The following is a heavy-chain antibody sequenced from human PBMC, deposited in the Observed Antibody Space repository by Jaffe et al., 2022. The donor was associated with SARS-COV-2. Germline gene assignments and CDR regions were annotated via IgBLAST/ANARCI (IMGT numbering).Heavy chain of an antibody. J-gene: IGHJ5*02. CDR3: ARHWDGGSVWFDP. D-gene: IGHD3-10*01. CDR1: GGSVSSTNYY. Sequence: QLQLQESGPGLEKPSETLSLTCTVSGGSVSSTNYYWAWIRQPPGKGLEWIGSLYYSGSTYYNPSLKSRVTISVDTSKNQFSLNLNSVTAADTAVYYCARHWDGGSVWFDPWGQGTLVTVSS. V-gene: IGHV4-39*01. CDR2: LYYSGST.